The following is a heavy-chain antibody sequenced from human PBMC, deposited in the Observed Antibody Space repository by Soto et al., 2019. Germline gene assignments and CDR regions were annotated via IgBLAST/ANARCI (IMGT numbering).Heavy chain of an antibody. J-gene: IGHJ6*02. CDR1: GFTVSNYG. D-gene: IGHD6-19*01. CDR2: IWKDGNNK. Sequence: PGGSLRLSCAASGFTVSNYGMHWVRQAPGKGLEWVAVIWKDGNNKYYRDSVKGRFTISADKSISTAYLQWSSLKASDTAMYYCARQERKQWLVLHYYYGMDVWGQGTTVTVSS. CDR3: ARQERKQWLVLHYYYGMDV. V-gene: IGHV3-33*01.